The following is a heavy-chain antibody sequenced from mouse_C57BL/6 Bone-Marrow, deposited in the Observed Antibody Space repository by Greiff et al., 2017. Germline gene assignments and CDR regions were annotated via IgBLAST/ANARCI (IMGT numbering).Heavy chain of an antibody. J-gene: IGHJ2*01. CDR3: AISDFDD. V-gene: IGHV1-74*01. CDR2: IHPSDSDT. Sequence: QVHLQQPGAELVKPGASVKVSCKASGYTFTSYWMHWVKQRPGQGLEWIGRIHPSDSDTNYNQKFKGKATLTVDQSSSTAYMQLSSLASEDSAVYYCAISDFDDGGQGTTLTVSS. CDR1: GYTFTSYW.